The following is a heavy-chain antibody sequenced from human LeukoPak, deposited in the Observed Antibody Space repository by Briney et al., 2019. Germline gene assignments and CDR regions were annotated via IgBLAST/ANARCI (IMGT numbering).Heavy chain of an antibody. CDR2: ISSSSSYI. J-gene: IGHJ4*02. D-gene: IGHD3-16*02. Sequence: PGGSLRLSCVFSGFTFSNYWMSWVRQAPGKGLEWVSSISSSSSYIYYADSVKGRFTISRDNAKNSLYLQMNSLRAEDTAVYYCARDVPDYVWGSYLPYYFDYWGQGTLVTVSS. CDR1: GFTFSNYW. V-gene: IGHV3-21*01. CDR3: ARDVPDYVWGSYLPYYFDY.